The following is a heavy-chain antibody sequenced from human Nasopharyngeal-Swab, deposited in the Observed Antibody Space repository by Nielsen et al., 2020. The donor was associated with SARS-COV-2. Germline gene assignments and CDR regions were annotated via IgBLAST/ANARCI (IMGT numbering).Heavy chain of an antibody. V-gene: IGHV4-30-4*01. Sequence: WIRQPPGKGLEWIGYIYYSGSTYYNPSPKSRVTISVDTSKNQFSLKLSSVTAADTVVYYCARDRAWDSSGWDYYYGMDVWGQGTTVTVSS. J-gene: IGHJ6*02. CDR2: IYYSGST. D-gene: IGHD6-19*01. CDR3: ARDRAWDSSGWDYYYGMDV.